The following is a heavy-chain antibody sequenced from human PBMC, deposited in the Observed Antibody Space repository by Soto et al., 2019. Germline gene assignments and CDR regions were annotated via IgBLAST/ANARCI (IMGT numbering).Heavy chain of an antibody. CDR3: ALTRRSSLLEVAGPGFEY. V-gene: IGHV3-30*03. Sequence: QVRLVESGGGVVQPGRSLRLSCAASGFNFGVFGMHWVRQAPGNGLEWLSVLSYEGSEEYYADSVRGRFTISRDNSKNTLFLQMDSLRGDDTGVYYCALTRRSSLLEVAGPGFEYWGQGTLVTVS. CDR1: GFNFGVFG. CDR2: LSYEGSEE. J-gene: IGHJ4*02. D-gene: IGHD6-19*01.